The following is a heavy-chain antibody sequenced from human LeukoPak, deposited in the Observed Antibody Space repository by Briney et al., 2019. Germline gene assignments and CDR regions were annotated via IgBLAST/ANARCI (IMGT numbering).Heavy chain of an antibody. CDR3: ARMYSGTYGGIDY. CDR2: IYSSGST. V-gene: IGHV4-4*07. Sequence: SETLSLTCTVSGGSISSYYWSWIRQPAGEGLEWIGRIYSSGSTNYNPSLRSRVTLSVATSKNQFSLKLSSVTAADTAVYYCARMYSGTYGGIDYWGQGTLVTVSS. J-gene: IGHJ4*02. D-gene: IGHD1-26*01. CDR1: GGSISSYY.